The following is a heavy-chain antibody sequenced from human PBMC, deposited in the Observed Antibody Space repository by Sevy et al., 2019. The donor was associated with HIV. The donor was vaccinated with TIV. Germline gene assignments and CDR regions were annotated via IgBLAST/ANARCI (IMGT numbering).Heavy chain of an antibody. Sequence: ASVKVSCKASGYTFTSYAMHWVRQAPGQRLEWMGWMNAGNGNTKYSQKFQGRVTITRDTSGSTAYLELSSLRSEDTAVYYCARDLRRQWLVPLGFDYWGQGTLVTVSS. V-gene: IGHV1-3*01. CDR3: ARDLRRQWLVPLGFDY. D-gene: IGHD6-19*01. CDR2: MNAGNGNT. CDR1: GYTFTSYA. J-gene: IGHJ4*02.